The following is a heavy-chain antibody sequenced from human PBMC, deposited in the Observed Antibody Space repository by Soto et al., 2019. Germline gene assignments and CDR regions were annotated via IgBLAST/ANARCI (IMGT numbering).Heavy chain of an antibody. CDR1: GFLFSTYG. CDR2: IWYDGNTI. Sequence: GGSLRLSCAASGFLFSTYGMHWVRQAPGKGLEWVAVIWYDGNTIVYADSVRGRFTISRDNAKSTLFLQMNSLRVEDTAVYYCARDRGYPDSFDIWGQGTMVNVSS. V-gene: IGHV3-33*01. D-gene: IGHD3-10*01. J-gene: IGHJ3*02. CDR3: ARDRGYPDSFDI.